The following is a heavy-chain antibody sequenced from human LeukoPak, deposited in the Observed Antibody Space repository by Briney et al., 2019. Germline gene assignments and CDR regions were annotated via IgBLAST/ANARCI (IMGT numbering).Heavy chain of an antibody. V-gene: IGHV4-38-2*02. CDR1: GYSISSGYY. Sequence: SETLSLTCTVSGYSISSGYYWGWIRQPPGRGLEWSGSIYHSGSTYYNPSLKSRVTISVDTSKNQFSLKLSSVTAADTAVYYCARGLDYGDYIGYYYYGMDVWGQGTTVTVSS. CDR2: IYHSGST. D-gene: IGHD4-17*01. J-gene: IGHJ6*02. CDR3: ARGLDYGDYIGYYYYGMDV.